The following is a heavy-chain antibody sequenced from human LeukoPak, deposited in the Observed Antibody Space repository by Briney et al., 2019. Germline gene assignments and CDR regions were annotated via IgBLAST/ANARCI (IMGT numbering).Heavy chain of an antibody. D-gene: IGHD5-12*01. CDR1: GFTFSSYS. J-gene: IGHJ4*02. CDR3: ARPSINGYGKFGY. CDR2: ISGTSNSYK. Sequence: GGSLRLSCAASGFTFSSYSLNWARQAPGKGLEWISSISGTSNSYKYYADSVKGRFTISRDDAKNSLYLQMNSLRAEDTAVYYCARPSINGYGKFGYWGQGALVTVSS. V-gene: IGHV3-21*01.